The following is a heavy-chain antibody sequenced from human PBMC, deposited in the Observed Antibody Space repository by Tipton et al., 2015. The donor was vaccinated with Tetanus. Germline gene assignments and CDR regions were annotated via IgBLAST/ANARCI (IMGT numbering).Heavy chain of an antibody. CDR3: ARDCSGGNCYTRGRILDY. CDR2: IHYSGYT. D-gene: IGHD2-15*01. CDR1: GGSISSGDFY. Sequence: TLSLTCAVSGGSISSGDFYWSWIRQSPGEGLEWIGYIHYSGYTYYNPSLKSRVTISVDTSKNQFSLRLSSVTAADTAVYFCARDCSGGNCYTRGRILDYWGQGTLVTVSS. V-gene: IGHV4-30-4*01. J-gene: IGHJ4*02.